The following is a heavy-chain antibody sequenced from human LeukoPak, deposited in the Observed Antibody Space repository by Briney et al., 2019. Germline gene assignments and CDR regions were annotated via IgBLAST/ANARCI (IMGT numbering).Heavy chain of an antibody. CDR2: ISSNGGST. CDR1: GFTFSSYA. Sequence: PGGSLRLSCAASGFTFSSYAMHWVRQAPGKGLEYVSAISSNGGSTYYANSVKGRFTISRDNSKNTLYLQMGSLRAEDMAVYYCARANYYDSSGYPVIDYWGQGTLVTVSS. D-gene: IGHD3-22*01. V-gene: IGHV3-64*01. CDR3: ARANYYDSSGYPVIDY. J-gene: IGHJ4*02.